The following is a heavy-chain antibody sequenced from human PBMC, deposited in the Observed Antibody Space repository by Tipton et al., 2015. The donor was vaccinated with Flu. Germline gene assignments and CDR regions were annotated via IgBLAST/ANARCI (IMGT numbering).Heavy chain of an antibody. CDR2: TFHSGNT. Sequence: TLSLTCGVSGDSIRSSNYYWGWFRQPPGKGLEWIGNTFHSGNTYLNPSLKSRVTISIDTSKNQFSLKLSSVTAADTAVYYCARRDYSNYVSEPKNWFDPWGQGALVTVSS. CDR3: ARRDYSNYVSEPKNWFDP. J-gene: IGHJ5*02. CDR1: GDSIRSSNYY. D-gene: IGHD4-11*01. V-gene: IGHV4-39*07.